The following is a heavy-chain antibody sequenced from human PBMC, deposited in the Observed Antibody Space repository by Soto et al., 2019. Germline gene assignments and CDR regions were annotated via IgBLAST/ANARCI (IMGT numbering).Heavy chain of an antibody. V-gene: IGHV1-18*01. CDR2: ISAYNGNT. J-gene: IGHJ3*02. CDR1: GYTFTSYG. Sequence: QVQLVQSGAEVKKPGASVKVSCKASGYTFTSYGISWVRQAPGQGLEWMGWISAYNGNTNYAQRFQGRVTITTNPSTSTAYLELRSLTSDDTAVYSCADSAAFKREPDAFDIWGQGTMVTVSS. CDR3: ADSAAFKREPDAFDI. D-gene: IGHD1-26*01.